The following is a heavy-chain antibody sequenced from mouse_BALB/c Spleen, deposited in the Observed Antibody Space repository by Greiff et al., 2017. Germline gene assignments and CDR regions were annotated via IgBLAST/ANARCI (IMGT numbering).Heavy chain of an antibody. CDR2: INPSNGRT. Sequence: QVQLQQPGAELVKPGASVKLSCKASGYTFTSYWMHWVKQRPGQGLEWIGEINPSNGRTNYNEKFKSKATLTVDKSSSTAYMQLSSLTSEDSAVYYCARRGIYYYGSGAMDYWGQGTSVTVSS. J-gene: IGHJ4*01. D-gene: IGHD1-1*01. CDR1: GYTFTSYW. V-gene: IGHV1S81*02. CDR3: ARRGIYYYGSGAMDY.